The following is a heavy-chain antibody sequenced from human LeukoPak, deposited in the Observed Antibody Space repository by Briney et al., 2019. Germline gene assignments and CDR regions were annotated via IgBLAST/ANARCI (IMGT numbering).Heavy chain of an antibody. CDR1: GYSISSGYY. D-gene: IGHD3-3*01. J-gene: IGHJ5*02. Sequence: SETLSLTCSVSGYSISSGYYWGWIRQPPGKGLEWIGRLYHSGSTDYNPSLTSRVTISIDTSKNQFSLKLSSVTAADTAVYYCVRDSGYDFWSGYYLHWFDAWGQGTLVTVSS. CDR2: LYHSGST. CDR3: VRDSGYDFWSGYYLHWFDA. V-gene: IGHV4-38-2*02.